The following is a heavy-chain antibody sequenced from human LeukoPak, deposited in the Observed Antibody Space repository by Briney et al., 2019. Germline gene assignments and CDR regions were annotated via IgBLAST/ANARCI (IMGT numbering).Heavy chain of an antibody. Sequence: ASVKVSCKASGYTFTSYGISWVRQAPGQGLEWMGWISAHNGNTNYAQKFQGSVTITTDTSTTTAYMELRSLRSDDTAVYYCAREGCSGYDYFVDYFDYWGQGSLVTVSS. V-gene: IGHV1-18*01. D-gene: IGHD5-12*01. CDR1: GYTFTSYG. J-gene: IGHJ4*02. CDR2: ISAHNGNT. CDR3: AREGCSGYDYFVDYFDY.